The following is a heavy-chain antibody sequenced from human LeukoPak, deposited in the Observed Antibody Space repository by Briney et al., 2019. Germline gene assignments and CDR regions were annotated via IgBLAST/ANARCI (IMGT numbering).Heavy chain of an antibody. D-gene: IGHD3-22*01. CDR2: INAGNGNT. Sequence: ASVKVSCKASGYTFTSYAMHWVRQAPGQRLEWMGWINAGNGNTKYSQKFQGRVTITRDTSASTAYMELSSLRSDDTAVYYCARAYDSSGYSNWGQGTLVTVSS. V-gene: IGHV1-3*01. J-gene: IGHJ4*02. CDR1: GYTFTSYA. CDR3: ARAYDSSGYSN.